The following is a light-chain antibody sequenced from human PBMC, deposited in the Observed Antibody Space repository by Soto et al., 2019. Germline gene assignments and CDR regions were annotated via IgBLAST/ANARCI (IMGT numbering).Light chain of an antibody. CDR3: SSYTSSITWV. Sequence: QAVVTQPASVSGSPGQAITISCTGTSSDIGGYNYVSWYQQHPGKAPKLMIYEVSNRPPGVSNRFSGSKSDNTASLTISGLQPEDEAYYYCSSYTSSITWVFGGGTKVTVL. V-gene: IGLV2-14*01. CDR1: SSDIGGYNY. CDR2: EVS. J-gene: IGLJ3*02.